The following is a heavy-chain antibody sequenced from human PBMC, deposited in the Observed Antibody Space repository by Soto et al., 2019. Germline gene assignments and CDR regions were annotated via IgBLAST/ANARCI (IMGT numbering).Heavy chain of an antibody. V-gene: IGHV3-9*01. Sequence: EVQLVESGGGLVQPGRSLRLSCAASGFTFDDYAMHWVRQAPGKGLEWVSGISWNSGSIGYADSVKGRFTISRDNAKNSLYLQMNSLRAEDTALYYCAKGGQLLVEGGEYWGKGTLVTVSS. CDR3: AKGGQLLVEGGEY. CDR1: GFTFDDYA. D-gene: IGHD2-2*01. CDR2: ISWNSGSI. J-gene: IGHJ4*02.